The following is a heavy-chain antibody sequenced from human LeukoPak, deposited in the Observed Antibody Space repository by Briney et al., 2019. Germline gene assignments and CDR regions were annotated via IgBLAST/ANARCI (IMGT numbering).Heavy chain of an antibody. J-gene: IGHJ5*02. D-gene: IGHD3-22*01. CDR1: GFTFSTSW. CDR3: ARASNYFDSRGLHWFDP. CDR2: IDGDGSRT. V-gene: IGHV3-74*01. Sequence: GGSLRLSCAASGFTFSTSWMHWVRQAPGKGLVWVSRIDGDGSRTSYADSVKGRFTISRDNAKNTLYLQMNSLRAEDTAMHYCARASNYFDSRGLHWFDPWGQGTLVTVSS.